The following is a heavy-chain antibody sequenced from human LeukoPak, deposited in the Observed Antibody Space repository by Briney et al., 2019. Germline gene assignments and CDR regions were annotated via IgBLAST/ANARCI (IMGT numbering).Heavy chain of an antibody. CDR2: IYSGGNT. J-gene: IGHJ6*02. CDR3: ARNYDFWSGTYYYYYGMDV. CDR1: GFTVSNNY. Sequence: GGSLRLSCAASGFTVSNNYMSWVRQAPGKGLEWVSVIYSGGNTYYADSVKGRFTISRDNSKNTLYLQMNSLRAEDTAVYYCARNYDFWSGTYYYYYGMDVWGQGTTVTVSS. D-gene: IGHD3-3*01. V-gene: IGHV3-53*01.